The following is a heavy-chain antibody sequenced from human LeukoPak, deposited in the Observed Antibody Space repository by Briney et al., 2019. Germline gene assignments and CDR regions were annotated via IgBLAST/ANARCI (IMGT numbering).Heavy chain of an antibody. CDR1: GYTFTNYA. CDR2: ISAYNGNT. Sequence: ASVKVSCKASGYTFTNYAFTWVRQAPGQGLEWMGWISAYNGNTNYPQNLQGRVTMTTSTSTSTGYMELRSLRSEDTAVYYCAKDPAFTHAFDIWGQGTMVTVSS. V-gene: IGHV1-18*01. CDR3: AKDPAFTHAFDI. J-gene: IGHJ3*02.